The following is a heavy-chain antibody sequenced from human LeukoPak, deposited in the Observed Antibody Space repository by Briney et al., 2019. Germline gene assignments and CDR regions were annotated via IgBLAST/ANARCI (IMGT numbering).Heavy chain of an antibody. CDR2: ISSSSYI. J-gene: IGHJ4*02. CDR3: ARLAFPHRGPTDY. Sequence: GGSLRLSCAASGFTFSSYSMNWVRQAPGKGLEWVSSISSSSYIYYADSVKGRFTTSRDNAKNSLYLQMNSLRAEDTAVYYCARLAFPHRGPTDYWGQGTLVTVSS. V-gene: IGHV3-21*01. CDR1: GFTFSSYS.